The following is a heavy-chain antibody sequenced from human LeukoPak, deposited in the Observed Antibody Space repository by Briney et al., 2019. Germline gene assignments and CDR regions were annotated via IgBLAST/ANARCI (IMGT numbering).Heavy chain of an antibody. J-gene: IGHJ4*02. CDR2: ISYDGSNK. D-gene: IGHD6-19*01. CDR1: GFTFSNSA. V-gene: IGHV3-30*04. CDR3: AKPAVSGWYGFDY. Sequence: GGSLRLSCAASGFTFSNSAMHWVRQAPGKGLEWVAVISYDGSNKFYADSVKGRFTISRDNSKNTLYLLMNSLRAEDTAVYYCAKPAVSGWYGFDYWGQGTLVTVSS.